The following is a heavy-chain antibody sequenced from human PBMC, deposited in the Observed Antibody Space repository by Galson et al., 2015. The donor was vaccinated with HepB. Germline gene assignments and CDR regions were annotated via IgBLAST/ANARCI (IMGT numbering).Heavy chain of an antibody. J-gene: IGHJ3*02. D-gene: IGHD3-16*02. Sequence: SLRLSCAASGFTFSDYAVHWVRQAPGKGLEWVAVISYDGSNKYYADSVKGRFTISRDNSKNTLYLQMNSLRAEDTAVYYCARDHDKHRNTDAFDIWGQGTMVTVSS. V-gene: IGHV3-30-3*01. CDR2: ISYDGSNK. CDR1: GFTFSDYA. CDR3: ARDHDKHRNTDAFDI.